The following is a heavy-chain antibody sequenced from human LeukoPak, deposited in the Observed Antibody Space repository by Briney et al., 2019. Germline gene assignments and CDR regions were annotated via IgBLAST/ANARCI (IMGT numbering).Heavy chain of an antibody. V-gene: IGHV1-46*01. CDR1: GYTFTSYY. D-gene: IGHD2-2*02. J-gene: IGHJ6*02. CDR3: ARDRRIVVVPAAIGTLYYYYGMDV. CDR2: INPSGGST. Sequence: ASVKVSCKASGYTFTSYYMHWVGQAPGQGLEWMGIINPSGGSTSYAQKFQGRVTMTRDTSTSTVYMELSSLRSEDTAVYYCARDRRIVVVPAAIGTLYYYYGMDVWGQGTTVTVSS.